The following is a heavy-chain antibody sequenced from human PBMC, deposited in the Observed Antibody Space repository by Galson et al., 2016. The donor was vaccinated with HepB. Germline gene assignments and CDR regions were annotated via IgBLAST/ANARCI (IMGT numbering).Heavy chain of an antibody. D-gene: IGHD6-13*01. V-gene: IGHV4-59*01. CDR2: SHYRGAT. CDR3: ARNAPKLGITDAFDI. J-gene: IGHJ3*02. Sequence: SETLSLTCTVSGDSITTSYWSWIRQPPGMGLEWIAFSHYRGATSYSPSLHSRVTISVDTSKSQLSLRLRSVTAADTAVYYCARNAPKLGITDAFDIWGQGAMVTVSS. CDR1: GDSITTSY.